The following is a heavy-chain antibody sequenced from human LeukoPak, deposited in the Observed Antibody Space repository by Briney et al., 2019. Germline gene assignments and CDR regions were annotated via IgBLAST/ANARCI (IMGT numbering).Heavy chain of an antibody. CDR1: GFTFSRYW. CDR3: ARDLAAAGSYTDY. Sequence: GGSLRLSCAASGFTFSRYWMSWVRQAPGKGLEWVANIKQDGSEKYYVDSVKGRFTISRDNAKNSLYLQMNSLRAEDTAVYYCARDLAAAGSYTDYWGQGTLVTVSS. V-gene: IGHV3-7*01. CDR2: IKQDGSEK. D-gene: IGHD6-13*01. J-gene: IGHJ4*02.